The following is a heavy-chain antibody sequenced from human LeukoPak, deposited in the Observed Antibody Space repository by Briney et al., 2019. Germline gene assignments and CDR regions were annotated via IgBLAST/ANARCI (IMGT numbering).Heavy chain of an antibody. J-gene: IGHJ5*02. V-gene: IGHV3-7*01. CDR2: IKEDGSEK. Sequence: GRSLRLSCAASGLTLSRYWMNWIRHAPGKGLEWVANIKEDGSEKYYVDSVKGRFTISRDNAKNSLYLQMNSLSGDDTAVYYCARGARHDFWSGSWGQGTLVTVSS. D-gene: IGHD3-3*01. CDR3: ARGARHDFWSGS. CDR1: GLTLSRYW.